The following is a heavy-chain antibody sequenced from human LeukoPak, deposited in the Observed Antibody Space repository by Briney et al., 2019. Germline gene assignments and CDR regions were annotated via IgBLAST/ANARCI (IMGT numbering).Heavy chain of an antibody. CDR1: GGTFSSYA. CDR2: ISAYNGNT. V-gene: IGHV1-18*01. Sequence: ASVKVSCKASGGTFSSYAISWVRQAPGQGLEWMGWISAYNGNTNYAQKLQGRVTMTTDTSTSTAYMELRSLRSDDTAVYYCARGGIVVVPAASPFDYWGQGTLVTVSS. D-gene: IGHD2-2*01. J-gene: IGHJ4*02. CDR3: ARGGIVVVPAASPFDY.